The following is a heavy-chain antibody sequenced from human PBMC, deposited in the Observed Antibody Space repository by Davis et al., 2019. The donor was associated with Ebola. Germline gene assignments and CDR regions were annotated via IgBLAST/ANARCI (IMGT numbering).Heavy chain of an antibody. V-gene: IGHV4-39*01. CDR3: ARQPPGNFWRGYQNSWFDP. D-gene: IGHD3-3*01. J-gene: IGHJ5*02. CDR1: AGSTSTSSYP. Sequence: MPSETLSLTCTVSAGSTSTSSYPRGWFRQPPGKGLVLIGEIHHSWSINYNPSLKSRVTISVDKSKNQFTLKLSYVTAADTAVYYCARQPPGNFWRGYQNSWFDPWGQGTLVTVSS. CDR2: IHHSWSI.